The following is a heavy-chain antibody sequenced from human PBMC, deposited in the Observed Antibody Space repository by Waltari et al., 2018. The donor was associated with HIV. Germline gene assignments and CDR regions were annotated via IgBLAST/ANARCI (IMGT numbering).Heavy chain of an antibody. V-gene: IGHV4-38-2*01. J-gene: IGHJ4*02. Sequence: QVQLQESGPGLVKPSETLSLTCGVSGYPITSGYHWGWIRQPPGMGLEWIGSIFHSGSAYYTPPLRSRVTISVDTSKNQFSLKLNSVTAADTAVYFCARSEGAQTATIFDRWGQGTLVTVSS. D-gene: IGHD3-3*01. CDR3: ARSEGAQTATIFDR. CDR2: IFHSGSA. CDR1: GYPITSGYH.